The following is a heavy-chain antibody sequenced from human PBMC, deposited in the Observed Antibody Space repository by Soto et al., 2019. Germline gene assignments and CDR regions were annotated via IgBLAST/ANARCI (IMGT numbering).Heavy chain of an antibody. CDR3: ARAVTWGLDV. V-gene: IGHV3-48*02. Sequence: EVQLVESGGGLVQPGGSLRLSCAASGFTFSLYSMSWVRQAPGKGLEWVAYISRSSTGIHYADSVKGRFTISRDDATNPMHLQMNSLRDGETAVYYCARAVTWGLDVWGQGTTVSISS. CDR2: ISRSSTGI. CDR1: GFTFSLYS. J-gene: IGHJ6*02. D-gene: IGHD3-10*01.